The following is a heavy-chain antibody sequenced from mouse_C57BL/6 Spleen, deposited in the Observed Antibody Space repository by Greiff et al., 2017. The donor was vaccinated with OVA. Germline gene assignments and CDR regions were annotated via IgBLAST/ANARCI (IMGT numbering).Heavy chain of an antibody. CDR1: GFTFSDYG. Sequence: EVKLVESGGGLVKPGGSLKLSCAASGFTFSDYGMHWVRQAPEKGLEWVAYISSGSSTIYYADTVKGRFTISRDNAKNTLFLQMTSLRSEDTAMYYCARRDYGYWYFDVWGTGTTVTVSS. J-gene: IGHJ1*03. D-gene: IGHD1-1*01. CDR3: ARRDYGYWYFDV. CDR2: ISSGSSTI. V-gene: IGHV5-17*01.